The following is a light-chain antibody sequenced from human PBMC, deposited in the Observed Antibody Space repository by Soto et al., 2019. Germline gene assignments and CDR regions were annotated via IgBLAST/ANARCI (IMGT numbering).Light chain of an antibody. Sequence: SYELTQPPSVSVAPGQTARITCGGTNIGSKSVHWYQQKPGQAPVLVVYDDSDRPSGIPERFSGSNSGNTATLTISRVEAGDEADYYCQVWDSSSVHVVFGGGTKLTVL. CDR1: NIGSKS. V-gene: IGLV3-21*02. J-gene: IGLJ2*01. CDR2: DDS. CDR3: QVWDSSSVHVV.